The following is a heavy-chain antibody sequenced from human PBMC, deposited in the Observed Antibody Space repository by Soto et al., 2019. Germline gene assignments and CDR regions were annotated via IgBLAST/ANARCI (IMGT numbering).Heavy chain of an antibody. CDR2: ISYDGSNK. CDR3: AKVEGFSVLVPAAPPYYYGMDV. J-gene: IGHJ6*02. D-gene: IGHD2-2*01. Sequence: GSLRLSCAASGFTFSSYGMHWVRQAPGKGLEWVAVISYDGSNKYYADSVKGRFTISRDNSMNTLYLQMNSLRAEDTVVYYCAKVEGFSVLVPAAPPYYYGMDVWGQGT. CDR1: GFTFSSYG. V-gene: IGHV3-30*18.